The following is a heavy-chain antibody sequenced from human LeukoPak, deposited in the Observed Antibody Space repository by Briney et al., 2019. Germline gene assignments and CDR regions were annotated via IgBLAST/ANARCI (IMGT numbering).Heavy chain of an antibody. V-gene: IGHV4-31*03. J-gene: IGHJ4*02. Sequence: PSETLSLTCTMASASISIGGYYCSWIRQHPGKGLEWIGYIYYSGSTYYNPSLKSRVTISVDTSKNQFSLKLSSVTAADTAVYYCAMSDTTMVLFDYWGQGTLVTVSS. CDR1: SASISIGGYY. CDR2: IYYSGST. D-gene: IGHD5-18*01. CDR3: AMSDTTMVLFDY.